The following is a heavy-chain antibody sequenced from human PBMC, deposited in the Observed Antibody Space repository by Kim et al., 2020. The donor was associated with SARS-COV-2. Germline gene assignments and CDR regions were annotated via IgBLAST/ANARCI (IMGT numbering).Heavy chain of an antibody. Sequence: AHPVQGRFTISRDNSKNTLYLQMNSLRAEDTAVYYCAKDVYSSSWYYFDYWGQGTLVTVSS. CDR3: AKDVYSSSWYYFDY. J-gene: IGHJ4*02. D-gene: IGHD6-13*01. V-gene: IGHV3-23*01.